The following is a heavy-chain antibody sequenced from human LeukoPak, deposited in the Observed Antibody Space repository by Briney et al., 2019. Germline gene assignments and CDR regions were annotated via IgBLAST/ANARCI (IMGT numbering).Heavy chain of an antibody. V-gene: IGHV3-66*01. Sequence: GGSLRPSCAASGFTVSSNYMSWVRQAPGKGLEWVSVIYSGGSTYYADSVKGRFTISRDNSKNTLYLQMNSLRAEDTAVYYCARAPIFNGYDYWGQGTLVTVSS. CDR2: IYSGGST. CDR3: ARAPIFNGYDY. D-gene: IGHD3-9*01. J-gene: IGHJ4*02. CDR1: GFTVSSNY.